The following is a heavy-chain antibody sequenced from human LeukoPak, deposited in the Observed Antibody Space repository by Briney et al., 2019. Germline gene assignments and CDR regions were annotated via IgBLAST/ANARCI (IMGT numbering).Heavy chain of an antibody. Sequence: GGSLRLSCAASGFTVSNNFMSWVRQAPGKGLEWVSIIQSGGGTFYADSVKGRFTISRDNSKNTLYLQMNSLRDEDTAVYYCARLEYYYVSGNYYKLFDYWGQGTLVTVCS. CDR3: ARLEYYYVSGNYYKLFDY. CDR2: IQSGGGT. J-gene: IGHJ4*02. D-gene: IGHD3-10*01. V-gene: IGHV3-66*04. CDR1: GFTVSNNF.